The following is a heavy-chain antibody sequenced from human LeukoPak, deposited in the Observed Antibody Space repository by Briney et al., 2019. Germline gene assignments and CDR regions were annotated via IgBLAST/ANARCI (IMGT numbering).Heavy chain of an antibody. Sequence: GGSLRLSCAASGFTFSSHGMNWVRQAPGKGLEWLSYISSSGYRTIYVDSVKGRFTISRDNAKNSVYLQVNSLRDEDTAIYYCARTAYSGSYLDAFDIWGQGTMVAVSS. CDR3: ARTAYSGSYLDAFDI. CDR1: GFTFSSHG. J-gene: IGHJ3*02. D-gene: IGHD1-26*01. CDR2: ISSSGYRT. V-gene: IGHV3-48*03.